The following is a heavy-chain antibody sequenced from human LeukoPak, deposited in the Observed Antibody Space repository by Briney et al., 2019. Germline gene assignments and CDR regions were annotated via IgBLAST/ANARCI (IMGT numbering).Heavy chain of an antibody. CDR2: IYPGGSDT. Sequence: GESLKISCKGSGYSFTTYWIGWVRQMPGKGLELMGIIYPGGSDTRYSPSFQGHVTISADKSISSAYLQWSSLKASDTAMYYCARGGGLNTRDAFDIWGQGTMVSVSS. J-gene: IGHJ3*02. CDR1: GYSFTTYW. V-gene: IGHV5-51*01. CDR3: ARGGGLNTRDAFDI. D-gene: IGHD2-2*02.